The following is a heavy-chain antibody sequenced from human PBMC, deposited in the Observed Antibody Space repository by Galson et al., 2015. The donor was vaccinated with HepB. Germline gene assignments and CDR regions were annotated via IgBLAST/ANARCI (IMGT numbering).Heavy chain of an antibody. J-gene: IGHJ6*02. Sequence: SLRLSCAASGFTVNSHWMHWVRQAPGKGPEWVSRISSDGTSTAYADSVEGRFTISRDTADNNIFLQMNSLRDEDTAVYYCARAAYGRNGMDVWGQGTTVTVSS. CDR1: GFTVNSHW. D-gene: IGHD1-14*01. CDR2: ISSDGTST. CDR3: ARAAYGRNGMDV. V-gene: IGHV3-74*03.